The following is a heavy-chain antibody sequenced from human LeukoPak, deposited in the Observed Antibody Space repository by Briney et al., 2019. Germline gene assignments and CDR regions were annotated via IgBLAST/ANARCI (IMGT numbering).Heavy chain of an antibody. CDR2: IYYSGST. J-gene: IGHJ3*02. V-gene: IGHV4-59*12. CDR1: GGSISSYY. CDR3: ASLYYFDSSGYYYGKADI. D-gene: IGHD3-22*01. Sequence: PSETLSLTCTVSGGSISSYYWGWIRQPPGKGLEWIGYIYYSGSTNYNLSLKSRVTISVDTSKNQFSLKLSSVTAADTAVYYCASLYYFDSSGYYYGKADIWGQGTMVTVSS.